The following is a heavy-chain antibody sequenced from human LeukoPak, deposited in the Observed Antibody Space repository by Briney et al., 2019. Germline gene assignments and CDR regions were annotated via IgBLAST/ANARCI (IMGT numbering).Heavy chain of an antibody. Sequence: SETLSLTCSVSGVYFSSSGCYWGWIRQPPGKGLEWIGSIFYTGNTYYNPSLKSRITISADTSKNQFSLELRFVTAADTAVYYCARLGAFLEWDSGSFPDYWGQGTLVTVSS. CDR2: IFYTGNT. CDR1: GVYFSSSGCY. J-gene: IGHJ4*02. CDR3: ARLGAFLEWDSGSFPDY. V-gene: IGHV4-39*01. D-gene: IGHD3-3*01.